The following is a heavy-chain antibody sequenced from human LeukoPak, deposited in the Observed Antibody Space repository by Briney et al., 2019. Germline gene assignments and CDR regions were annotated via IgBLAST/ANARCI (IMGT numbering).Heavy chain of an antibody. J-gene: IGHJ6*03. V-gene: IGHV4-59*01. CDR2: VDHTGST. Sequence: SETLSLTCSVSDDSITMYYWTWIRQPPGKGLEWIGCVDHTGSTNFNPSLNGRVSISRDTSKNLFSLRLRSVTAADTAVYLCARGRVSSSTWYSTYYYYFYMDVWGKGTTVTVSS. CDR3: ARGRVSSSTWYSTYYYYFYMDV. CDR1: DDSITMYY. D-gene: IGHD4-11*01.